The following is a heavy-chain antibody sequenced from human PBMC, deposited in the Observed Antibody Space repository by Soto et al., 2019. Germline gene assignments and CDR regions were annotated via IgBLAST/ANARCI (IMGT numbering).Heavy chain of an antibody. D-gene: IGHD3-10*01. CDR3: AKDSYHGSGSYITPYYFDS. Sequence: EVQLLESGGGLVQPGGSLRLSCAASGFTFNNYAMSWVRQAPGKGLEWVSVLSGSGQRTSYADSVKGRFTVSRDNSKNTVDLHMKSLRAEDTAVYYCAKDSYHGSGSYITPYYFDSWGQGTLITVSS. CDR2: LSGSGQRT. V-gene: IGHV3-23*01. J-gene: IGHJ4*02. CDR1: GFTFNNYA.